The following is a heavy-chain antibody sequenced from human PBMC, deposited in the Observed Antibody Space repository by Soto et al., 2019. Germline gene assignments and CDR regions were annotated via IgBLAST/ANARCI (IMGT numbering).Heavy chain of an antibody. Sequence: SETLSLTCAVSGGSITSGAYYWTWIRQHPGKGLEWIAYIHYSGRTYYNPSLKSRVTISVDTSNNQFSLKLSSVTAADTAVYYCARYYFDSSGYSNCFDPWGQGTLVTVSS. CDR1: GGSITSGAYY. CDR2: IHYSGRT. D-gene: IGHD3-22*01. J-gene: IGHJ5*02. CDR3: ARYYFDSSGYSNCFDP. V-gene: IGHV4-31*11.